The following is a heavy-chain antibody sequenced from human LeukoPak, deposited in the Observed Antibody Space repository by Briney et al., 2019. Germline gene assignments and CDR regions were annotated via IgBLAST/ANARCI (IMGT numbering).Heavy chain of an antibody. CDR1: GFTFGDYA. D-gene: IGHD1-26*01. CDR3: TRDGGYVGAADY. J-gene: IGHJ4*02. Sequence: GGSLRLSCTASGFTFGDYAMGWFRQAPGKGLEWVGFIRSKAYGGTTEYAASVKGRFTISRDDSKSIAYLQMNSLKTEDTAVYYCTRDGGYVGAADYWGQGTLVTVSS. V-gene: IGHV3-49*03. CDR2: IRSKAYGGTT.